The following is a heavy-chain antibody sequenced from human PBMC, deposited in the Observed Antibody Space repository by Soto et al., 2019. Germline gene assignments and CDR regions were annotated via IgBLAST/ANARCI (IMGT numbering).Heavy chain of an antibody. CDR1: GFTFSSYS. Sequence: GESLKISCAASGFTFSSYSMNWVRQAPGKGLEWVSYISSSSSNIYYADSVKGRFTISRDNAKNSLNLQMNSLRDEDTAVYYCARDGYYYYYYGMDVWGQGTTVTVSS. V-gene: IGHV3-48*02. CDR2: ISSSSSNI. J-gene: IGHJ6*02. D-gene: IGHD3-10*01. CDR3: ARDGYYYYYYGMDV.